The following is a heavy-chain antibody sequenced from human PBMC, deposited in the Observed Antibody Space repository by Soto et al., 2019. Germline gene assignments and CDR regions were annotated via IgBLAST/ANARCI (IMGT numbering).Heavy chain of an antibody. CDR1: GGSFSGYY. J-gene: IGHJ4*02. D-gene: IGHD3-22*01. CDR3: ARVPYDYDSSPGGYFDY. V-gene: IGHV4-34*01. Sequence: SETLSLTCAVYGGSFSGYYWSGIRQPPGKGLEWIGEINHSGSTNYNPSLKSRVTISVDTSKNQFSLKLSSVTAADTAVYYCARVPYDYDSSPGGYFDYWGQGTLVTVSS. CDR2: INHSGST.